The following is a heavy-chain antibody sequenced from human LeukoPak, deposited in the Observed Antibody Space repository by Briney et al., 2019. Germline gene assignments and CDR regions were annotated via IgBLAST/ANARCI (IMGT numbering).Heavy chain of an antibody. Sequence: GGSLRLSCAASGFTLSSCEMNWVRQAPGKGLEWVSYISSSGSTIYYADSVKGRFTISRDNAKNSLYLQMNSLRAEDTAVYYCARGGQWLVDWGQGTLVTVSS. CDR2: ISSSGSTI. CDR3: ARGGQWLVD. D-gene: IGHD6-19*01. CDR1: GFTLSSCE. V-gene: IGHV3-48*03. J-gene: IGHJ4*02.